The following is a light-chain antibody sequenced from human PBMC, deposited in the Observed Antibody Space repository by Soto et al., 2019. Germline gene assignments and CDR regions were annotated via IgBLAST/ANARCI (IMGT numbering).Light chain of an antibody. Sequence: EMVLTQSPGTLSLSPGERATLSCRAGQSVSSSYLAWYQQKPGQAPRLLIYGASSRATGIPDRFSGSGSGTDFTLTISRLEPEDFAVYYCQQFATSPLTFGGGTKVDIK. CDR1: QSVSSSY. J-gene: IGKJ4*01. CDR3: QQFATSPLT. CDR2: GAS. V-gene: IGKV3-20*01.